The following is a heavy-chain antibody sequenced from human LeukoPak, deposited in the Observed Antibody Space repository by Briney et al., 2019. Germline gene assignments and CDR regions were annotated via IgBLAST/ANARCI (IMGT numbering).Heavy chain of an antibody. J-gene: IGHJ4*02. CDR3: ARVKMVRGVILGYYFDY. CDR1: GFTVSSNY. CDR2: IYSGGST. D-gene: IGHD3-10*01. Sequence: GGSLRLSCAASGFTVSSNYMSWVRQAPGKGLEWVSVIYSGGSTYYADSVKGRFTISRDNSKSTLYLQMNSLRAEDTAVYYCARVKMVRGVILGYYFDYWGQGTLVIVSS. V-gene: IGHV3-53*01.